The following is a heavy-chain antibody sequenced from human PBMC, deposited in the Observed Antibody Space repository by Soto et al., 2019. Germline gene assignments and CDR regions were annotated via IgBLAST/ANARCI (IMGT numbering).Heavy chain of an antibody. CDR1: VFTFDNYG. J-gene: IGHJ6*02. CDR2: ISYDGSYK. D-gene: IGHD5-18*01. V-gene: IGHV3-30*18. CDR3: AKELSHSYGYTRYYFYGMDV. Sequence: GSLRLSCAASVFTFDNYGMHWVREAPGKGLEWVSGISYDGSYKYYADSVKGRFIISRDNPKNTLYLQMNSLRTEDTAVYYCAKELSHSYGYTRYYFYGMDVWGPGTTVTVSS.